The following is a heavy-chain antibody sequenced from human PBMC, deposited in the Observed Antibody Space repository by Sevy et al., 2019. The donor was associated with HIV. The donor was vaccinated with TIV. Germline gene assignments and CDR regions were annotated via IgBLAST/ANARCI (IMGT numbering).Heavy chain of an antibody. J-gene: IGHJ6*03. D-gene: IGHD3-22*01. CDR3: GKGGGGHYDPDEIGYYFYYYNMDV. CDR1: GFSFDSYG. Sequence: GGSLRLSCAVSGFSFDSYGMTWVRQAPGKGLEWVSGISGSGTRTYYADSVKGRFIISRDNSKDTLYLQMNSLGSEDTAIYYCGKGGGGHYDPDEIGYYFYYYNMDVWGKGTTVTVSS. CDR2: ISGSGTRT. V-gene: IGHV3-23*01.